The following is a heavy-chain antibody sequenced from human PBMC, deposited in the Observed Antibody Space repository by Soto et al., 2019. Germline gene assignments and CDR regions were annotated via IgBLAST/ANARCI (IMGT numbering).Heavy chain of an antibody. D-gene: IGHD6-19*01. CDR3: ARDRPGIAVAGT. Sequence: SETLSLTCTVSSGSISDYFWSWIRQSPGKGLEWIAYVYYTGSSNYNPSLKSRVTISVDTSKNQFSLELTSVTAADTAVYYCARDRPGIAVAGTWGQGIQVTSPQ. CDR2: VYYTGSS. J-gene: IGHJ5*02. CDR1: SGSISDYF. V-gene: IGHV4-59*01.